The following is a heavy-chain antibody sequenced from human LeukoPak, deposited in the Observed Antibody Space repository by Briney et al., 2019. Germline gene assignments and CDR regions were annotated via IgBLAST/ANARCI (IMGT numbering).Heavy chain of an antibody. V-gene: IGHV3-9*01. CDR2: ISWRSATI. D-gene: IGHD6-6*01. J-gene: IGHJ5*02. Sequence: GGSLRLSCAASGFTFDLYAMHWVRQAPGKGLEWVSGISWRSATIAYADSMKGRFTISRDNAKNPLYLQMNSLRVEDTALYYCVKDMGRWGSGSSGNWFDLWGQGTLVTVSS. CDR3: VKDMGRWGSGSSGNWFDL. CDR1: GFTFDLYA.